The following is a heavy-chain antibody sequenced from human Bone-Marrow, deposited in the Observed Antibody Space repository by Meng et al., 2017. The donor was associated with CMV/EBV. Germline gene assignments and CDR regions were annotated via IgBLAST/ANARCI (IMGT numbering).Heavy chain of an antibody. CDR1: GFTFDDYG. J-gene: IGHJ4*02. D-gene: IGHD1-26*01. Sequence: GESLKISCAASGFTFDDYGMSWVRQAPGKGLEWVSGINWNGGSTGYADSVKGRFTISRDNAKNTLYLQMNSLRAEDTAVYYCARGYSGSYYDWIDYWGQGTLVTVSS. CDR2: INWNGGST. CDR3: ARGYSGSYYDWIDY. V-gene: IGHV3-20*04.